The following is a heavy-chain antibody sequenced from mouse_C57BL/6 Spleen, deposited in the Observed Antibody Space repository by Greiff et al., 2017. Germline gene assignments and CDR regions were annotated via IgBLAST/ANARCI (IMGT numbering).Heavy chain of an antibody. J-gene: IGHJ2*01. V-gene: IGHV1-64*01. D-gene: IGHD1-1*01. Sequence: QVHVKQPGAELVKPGASVKLSCKASGYTFTSYWMHWVKQRPGQGLEWIGMIHPNSGSTKYNEKFKGKATLTVDKSSSTAYMQHSSLTSEDSAVYYCAPLDVSREDYFDDWGQGTTLTVSS. CDR3: APLDVSREDYFDD. CDR1: GYTFTSYW. CDR2: IHPNSGST.